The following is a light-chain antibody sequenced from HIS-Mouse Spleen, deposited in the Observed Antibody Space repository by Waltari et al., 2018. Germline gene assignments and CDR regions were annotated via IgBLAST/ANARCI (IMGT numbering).Light chain of an antibody. Sequence: QSVLTQPPSASGTPGQRVTISCSGSSSNIGSNTVNWYQQLPGPAPKLLIYSNNKRPSGVPDRVSGSKSGTSASLAISGLQSEDEADYYCAAWDDSLNGNYVFGTGTKVTVL. V-gene: IGLV1-44*01. CDR2: SNN. J-gene: IGLJ1*01. CDR3: AAWDDSLNGNYV. CDR1: SSNIGSNT.